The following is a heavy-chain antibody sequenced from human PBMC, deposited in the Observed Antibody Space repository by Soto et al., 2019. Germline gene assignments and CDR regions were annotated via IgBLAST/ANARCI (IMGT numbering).Heavy chain of an antibody. D-gene: IGHD5-12*01. Sequence: GGSLRLSCAASGFTFSSYAMSWVRQAPGKGLEWVSAISGSGGSTYYADSVKGRLTISRDNSKNTLYLQMNSLRAEDTAVYYCAKDPWDSGYDLHFDYWGQGTLVTVSS. CDR1: GFTFSSYA. J-gene: IGHJ4*02. V-gene: IGHV3-23*01. CDR2: ISGSGGST. CDR3: AKDPWDSGYDLHFDY.